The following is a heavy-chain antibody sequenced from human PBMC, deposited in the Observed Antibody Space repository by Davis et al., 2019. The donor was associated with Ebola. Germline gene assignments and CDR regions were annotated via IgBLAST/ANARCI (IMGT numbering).Heavy chain of an antibody. CDR2: ISGSSSTT. V-gene: IGHV3-23*01. Sequence: GESLKISCAASGFTFTNSAMGWVRQAPGKGLEWVSAISGSSSTTYYADSVKGRFTISRDNSKDTMYLQMNRLRGEDTAIYYCAKDLKGQWADNFDLWGRGTLVTVSS. D-gene: IGHD6-19*01. CDR3: AKDLKGQWADNFDL. J-gene: IGHJ2*01. CDR1: GFTFTNSA.